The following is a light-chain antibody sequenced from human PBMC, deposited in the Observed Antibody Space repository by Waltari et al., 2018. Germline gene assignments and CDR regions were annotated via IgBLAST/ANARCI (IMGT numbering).Light chain of an antibody. Sequence: EIVLTQSPATLSLSPGDRATLSCRASQSVSNFLAWYQQKPGQAPRLLIYDASNRATGIPARFSGGGSGTDFTLTISSLEPEDFAVYYCQQRSNWPLMYTFGQGTKLEIK. CDR1: QSVSNF. J-gene: IGKJ2*01. V-gene: IGKV3-11*01. CDR2: DAS. CDR3: QQRSNWPLMYT.